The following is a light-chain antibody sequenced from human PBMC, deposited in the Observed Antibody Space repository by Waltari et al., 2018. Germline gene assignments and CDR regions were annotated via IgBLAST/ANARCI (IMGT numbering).Light chain of an antibody. Sequence: SYELTQPPSVSVSPGQTASITCSGDKLGDKYACWYQQKPGQSPLLVVYQDTKRPSGIPERFSGSKSGDTASLTITGTQAMDKADYYCQAWDNVPHVVFGGGTKLTV. CDR3: QAWDNVPHVV. V-gene: IGLV3-1*01. CDR2: QDT. J-gene: IGLJ2*01. CDR1: KLGDKY.